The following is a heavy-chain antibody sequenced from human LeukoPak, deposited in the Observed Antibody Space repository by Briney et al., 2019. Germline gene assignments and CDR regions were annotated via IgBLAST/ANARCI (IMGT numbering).Heavy chain of an antibody. CDR1: GYTFTGYY. D-gene: IGHD4-23*01. V-gene: IGHV1-2*02. J-gene: IGHJ4*02. CDR2: INPNSGGT. Sequence: ASVKVSCKASGYTFTGYYMHWVRQAPGQGLEWMGWINPNSGGTNYAQKFQGRVTMTRDTSISTAYMELSRLRSDDTAVYYCARNLAGHFGGFYFDDWGQGTLVTVSS. CDR3: ARNLAGHFGGFYFDD.